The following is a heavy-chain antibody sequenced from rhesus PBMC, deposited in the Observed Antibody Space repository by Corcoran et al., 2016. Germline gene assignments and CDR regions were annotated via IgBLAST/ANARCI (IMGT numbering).Heavy chain of an antibody. J-gene: IGHJ4*01. CDR2: IYGNSAST. V-gene: IGHV4-73*01. CDR1: GGSISGYYY. Sequence: QVQLQQWGEGLVKPSETLSLTCAGYGGSISGYYYWSWIRQPPGRGLVGIGYIYGNSASTNYNPSLKNRVTISKDTSKNQFSLKLSSVTAADTAVYYCAREEYCSGIYCYAPFDYWGQGLLVTVSS. D-gene: IGHD2-27*01. CDR3: AREEYCSGIYCYAPFDY.